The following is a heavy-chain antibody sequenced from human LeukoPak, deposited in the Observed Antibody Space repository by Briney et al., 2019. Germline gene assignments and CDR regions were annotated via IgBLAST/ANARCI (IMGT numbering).Heavy chain of an antibody. Sequence: GASVKVSCKASGYTFTGYYMHWVRQAPGQGLEWMGWINPNSGGTNYAQKFQGRVTMTRDTSISTAYMELSRLRSDDTAVYYCARGLSIVVVITTGYNWFDPWGQGTLVTVSS. V-gene: IGHV1-2*02. CDR1: GYTFTGYY. J-gene: IGHJ5*02. CDR3: ARGLSIVVVITTGYNWFDP. D-gene: IGHD3-22*01. CDR2: INPNSGGT.